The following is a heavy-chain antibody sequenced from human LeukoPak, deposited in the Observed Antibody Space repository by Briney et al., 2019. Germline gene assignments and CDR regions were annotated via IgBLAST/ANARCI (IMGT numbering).Heavy chain of an antibody. CDR1: GVTFSSDG. CDR3: ARGSGYYDSSGYYNWFDP. J-gene: IGHJ5*02. D-gene: IGHD3-22*01. V-gene: IGHV3-30*03. Sequence: PGGSLRLSCAASGVTFSSDGMHWVRQAPGKGLEWVALISSDGNDKLYGDSVKGRFTISRDDSKSTLYLQMNSLRAEDTAVYYCARGSGYYDSSGYYNWFDPWGQGTLVTVSS. CDR2: ISSDGNDK.